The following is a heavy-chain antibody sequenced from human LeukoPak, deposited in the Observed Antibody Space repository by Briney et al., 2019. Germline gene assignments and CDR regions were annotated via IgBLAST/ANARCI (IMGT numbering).Heavy chain of an antibody. D-gene: IGHD6-13*01. V-gene: IGHV3-7*01. CDR3: ARVSWDSSTWYYLDY. CDR2: IKQDGSEK. Sequence: PGGSLRLSCAASGFTFSSYWMTWVRQAPGKGLEWVANIKQDGSEKYYVDSLKGRITISRDNAKNSLYLQMNGLRAEDTAVYYCARVSWDSSTWYYLDYWGQGTQVTVSS. J-gene: IGHJ4*02. CDR1: GFTFSSYW.